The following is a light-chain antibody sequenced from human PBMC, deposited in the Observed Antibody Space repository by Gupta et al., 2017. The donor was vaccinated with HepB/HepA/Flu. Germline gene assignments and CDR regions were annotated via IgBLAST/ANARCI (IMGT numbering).Light chain of an antibody. CDR2: KDT. J-gene: IGLJ2*01. CDR1: NLGVKF. Sequence: SYELTQHPSLSVFPGQTASISCSGDNLGVKFTSWYQQKPGQSPVLIIYKDTRRPSGIPERFSASYSGNTATLTVSDTQALDGGDYYCQAWDSATGFFGGGTKLTVL. V-gene: IGLV3-1*01. CDR3: QAWDSATGF.